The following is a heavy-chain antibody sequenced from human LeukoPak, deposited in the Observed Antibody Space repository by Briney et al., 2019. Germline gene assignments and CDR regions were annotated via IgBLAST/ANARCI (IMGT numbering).Heavy chain of an antibody. CDR2: IYDSGST. V-gene: IGHV4-59*01. Sequence: PSETPSLTCTVSGGSISSYYWSWIRQPPGKGLEWIGYIYDSGSTNYKPSLKSRVTISVDTSKNQFSLKLSSVTAADTALYYCARARYSSSPFWGQGTLVTVSS. D-gene: IGHD6-6*01. CDR1: GGSISSYY. CDR3: ARARYSSSPF. J-gene: IGHJ4*02.